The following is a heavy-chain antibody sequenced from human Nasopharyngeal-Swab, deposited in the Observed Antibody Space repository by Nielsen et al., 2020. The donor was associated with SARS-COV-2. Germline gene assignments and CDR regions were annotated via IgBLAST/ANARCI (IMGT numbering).Heavy chain of an antibody. Sequence: GESLKISCVGSGLSFGRYAMHWVRQAPGKGLECAALISYDGSNIQYADSVRGRFTISRDNPKNTLYLQMNSLTTDDTAVYYCARDEVQQGTTTVGYLDYWGQGTLVTVSP. J-gene: IGHJ4*02. CDR3: ARDEVQQGTTTVGYLDY. CDR2: ISYDGSNI. V-gene: IGHV3-30*04. CDR1: GLSFGRYA. D-gene: IGHD4-23*01.